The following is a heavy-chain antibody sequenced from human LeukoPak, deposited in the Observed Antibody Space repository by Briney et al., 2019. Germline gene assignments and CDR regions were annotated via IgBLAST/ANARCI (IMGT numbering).Heavy chain of an antibody. J-gene: IGHJ1*01. CDR2: INPNSGGT. Sequence: GASVKVSCTASGYTFTVYYMHWVRQAPGQGLEWMGWINPNSGGTNYAQKFQGRVTMTRDTSISTAYMELSRLRSDDTAVYYCARDSYYDSSGYYSSEYFQHWGQGTLVTVSS. V-gene: IGHV1-2*02. D-gene: IGHD3-22*01. CDR3: ARDSYYDSSGYYSSEYFQH. CDR1: GYTFTVYY.